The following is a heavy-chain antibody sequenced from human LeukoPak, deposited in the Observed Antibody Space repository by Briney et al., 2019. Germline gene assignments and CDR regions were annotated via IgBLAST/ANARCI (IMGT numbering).Heavy chain of an antibody. J-gene: IGHJ4*02. CDR1: GFTFSSYG. CDR2: ISYDGSNK. V-gene: IGHV3-30*03. Sequence: GGSLRLSCAASGFTFSSYGMHWVRQAPGKGLEWVAVISYDGSNKYYADSVKGRFTISRDNSKNTLYLQMNSLRAEDTAVYYCADLPDGYTVRLFSYWGQGTLVTVSS. CDR3: ADLPDGYTVRLFSY. D-gene: IGHD5-24*01.